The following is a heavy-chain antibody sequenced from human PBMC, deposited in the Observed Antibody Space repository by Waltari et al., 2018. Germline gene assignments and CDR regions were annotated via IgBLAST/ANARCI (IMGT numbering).Heavy chain of an antibody. D-gene: IGHD4-17*01. V-gene: IGHV3-21*01. CDR2: ISSSSSYI. J-gene: IGHJ2*01. CDR1: GFTFSSYS. Sequence: EVQLVESGGGLVKPGGSLRLSCAASGFTFSSYSMNWVRQAPGKGLEWVSSISSSSSYIYYADSVKGRFTISRDNAKNSLYLQMNSLRAEDTAVYYCARDQKQSTVTTQYWYFDLWGRGTLVTVSS. CDR3: ARDQKQSTVTTQYWYFDL.